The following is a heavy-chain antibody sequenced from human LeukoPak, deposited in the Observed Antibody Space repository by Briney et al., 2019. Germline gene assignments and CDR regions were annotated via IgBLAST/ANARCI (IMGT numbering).Heavy chain of an antibody. J-gene: IGHJ2*01. CDR3: ARGRTDYGDYPGWYFDL. CDR2: IYTSGST. CDR1: GGSISSGSYY. V-gene: IGHV4-61*02. Sequence: PSQTLSPTCTASGGSISSGSYYWSWLRQPAGKGLEWIRRIYTSGSTNYNPSLKTRVTISVDTSKNQFSLKLSSVTAADTAVYYCARGRTDYGDYPGWYFDLWGRGTLVTVSS. D-gene: IGHD4-17*01.